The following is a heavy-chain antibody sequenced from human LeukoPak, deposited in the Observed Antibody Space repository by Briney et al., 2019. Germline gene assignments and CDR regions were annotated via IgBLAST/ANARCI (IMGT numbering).Heavy chain of an antibody. D-gene: IGHD3-9*01. CDR1: GYTFTGYY. Sequence: GASVKVSCKASGYTFTGYYMHWVRQAPGQGLEWMGWINPNSGGTNYAQKFQGRVTMTRDTSISTAYMELSRLRSDDTAVYYCARDPHDWSLPTAANYWGQGTLVTVSS. CDR3: ARDPHDWSLPTAANY. J-gene: IGHJ4*02. V-gene: IGHV1-2*02. CDR2: INPNSGGT.